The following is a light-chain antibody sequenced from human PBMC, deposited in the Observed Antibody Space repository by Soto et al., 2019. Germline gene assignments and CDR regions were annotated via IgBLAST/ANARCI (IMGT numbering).Light chain of an antibody. CDR1: SSNIESNF. V-gene: IGLV1-47*02. Sequence: QSVLTQTPSASGTPGQRVTISCSGSSSNIESNFVYWYQHLPGTAPKVLIYSDNRRPSGVPDRFSGSKSGTSASLAISGLRSEDEADYFCASWDDSLSGVVFGGGTK. CDR2: SDN. CDR3: ASWDDSLSGVV. J-gene: IGLJ2*01.